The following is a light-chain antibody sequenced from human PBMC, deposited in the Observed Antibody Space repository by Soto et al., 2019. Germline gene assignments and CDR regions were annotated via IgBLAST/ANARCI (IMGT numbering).Light chain of an antibody. Sequence: QSVLTQPPSASGSPGQSGAISFTGTGSDVGGYNYASWYQQHPGKAPKLMIYEVNKRPSGVPDRFSGSKSGNTASLTVSGLQAEDEADYYCSSYAGSRNVFGTGTKVTVL. CDR2: EVN. CDR1: GSDVGGYNY. J-gene: IGLJ1*01. CDR3: SSYAGSRNV. V-gene: IGLV2-8*01.